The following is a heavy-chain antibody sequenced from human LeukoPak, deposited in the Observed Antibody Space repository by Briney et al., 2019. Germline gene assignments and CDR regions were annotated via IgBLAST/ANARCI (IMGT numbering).Heavy chain of an antibody. CDR2: ITSSSSII. J-gene: IGHJ4*02. CDR1: GFTFSSYS. V-gene: IGHV3-48*01. Sequence: SGGSLRLSCAASGFTFSSYSMNWVRQAPGKGLEWVSYITSSSSIIYYGDSVKGRFTVSRDNAKNSLYLQMNSLRAEDTAVYYCARVGLWHYPVDSWGQGILVTVSS. CDR3: ARVGLWHYPVDS. D-gene: IGHD1-7*01.